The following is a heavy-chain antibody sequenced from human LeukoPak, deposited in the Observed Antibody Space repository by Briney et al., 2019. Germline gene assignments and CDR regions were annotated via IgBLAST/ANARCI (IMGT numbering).Heavy chain of an antibody. CDR2: IKEDGTVK. D-gene: IGHD1/OR15-1a*01. CDR3: VKDRGWNTFDY. J-gene: IGHJ4*02. V-gene: IGHV3-7*01. Sequence: GGSLRLSCEASGFTFSNYAMSWVRQAPGKGLEWVANIKEDGTVKNYVDSVKGRLTISRDNAKKSLFLQMNSLRAEDTAVYYCVKDRGWNTFDYWGQGTLVTVSS. CDR1: GFTFSNYA.